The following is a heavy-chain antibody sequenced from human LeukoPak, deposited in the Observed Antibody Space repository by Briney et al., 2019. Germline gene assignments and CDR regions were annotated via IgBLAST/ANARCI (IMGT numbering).Heavy chain of an antibody. CDR3: ARRMGRRFGERYYYYHYMDV. D-gene: IGHD3-10*01. CDR1: GGSFSGYY. Sequence: SETLSLACAVYGGSFSGYYWSWIRQPPGKGLEWIGEINHSGSINYNSSLKSRVTISVDTSKNQFSLKLSSVTAADTAVYYCARRMGRRFGERYYYYHYMDVWGKGTTVTISS. J-gene: IGHJ6*03. CDR2: INHSGSI. V-gene: IGHV4-34*01.